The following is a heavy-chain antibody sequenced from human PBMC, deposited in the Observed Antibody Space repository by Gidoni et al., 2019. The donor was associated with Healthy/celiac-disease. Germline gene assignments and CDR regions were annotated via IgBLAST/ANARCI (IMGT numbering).Heavy chain of an antibody. J-gene: IGHJ4*02. Sequence: EVQLVESGGGLVQPGGSLRLSCAASGFTFSSYEMNWVRQAPGKGLEWVSYISSSGSTIYYADSVKGRFTISRDNAKNSLYLQMNSLRAEDTAVYYCARAGGYNLIYYDYWGQGTLVTVSS. CDR3: ARAGGYNLIYYDY. D-gene: IGHD5-12*01. CDR1: GFTFSSYE. V-gene: IGHV3-48*03. CDR2: ISSSGSTI.